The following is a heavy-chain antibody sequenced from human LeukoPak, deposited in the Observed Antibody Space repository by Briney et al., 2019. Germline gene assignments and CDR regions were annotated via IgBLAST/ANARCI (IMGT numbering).Heavy chain of an antibody. Sequence: PSETLSLTCAVYGGSFSGYYWSWIRQPPGKGLEWIGEINHGGSTNYNPSLKSRVTISVDTSKNQFSLKLSSVTAADTAVYYCARGRTIFGVVNNYYYYGMGVWGQGTTVTVSS. V-gene: IGHV4-34*01. J-gene: IGHJ6*02. CDR3: ARGRTIFGVVNNYYYYGMGV. D-gene: IGHD3-3*01. CDR1: GGSFSGYY. CDR2: INHGGST.